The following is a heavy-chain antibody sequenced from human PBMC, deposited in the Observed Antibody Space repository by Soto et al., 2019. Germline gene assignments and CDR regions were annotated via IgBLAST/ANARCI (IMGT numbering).Heavy chain of an antibody. CDR1: GYTFTSYD. Sequence: ASVKVSCKASGYTFTSYDINWVRQATRQGLEWMGWMNPNSGNTGYAQKFQGRVTMTRNTSISTAYMELSSLRSEDTAVYYCARLSPPSSPLNDYWGQGTLVTVSS. CDR2: MNPNSGNT. J-gene: IGHJ4*02. CDR3: ARLSPPSSPLNDY. V-gene: IGHV1-8*01.